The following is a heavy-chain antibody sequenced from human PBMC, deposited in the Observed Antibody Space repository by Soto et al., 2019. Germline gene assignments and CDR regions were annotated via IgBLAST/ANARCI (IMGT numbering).Heavy chain of an antibody. CDR1: GGTFSSYA. Sequence: ASVKVSCKASGGTFSSYAISWVRQAPGQGLEWMGGIIPIFGTANYAQKFQGRVTITADESTSTAYMELSSLRSEDTAVYYCARLLYDYVWGSYRHFNWFDPWGQGNLVTVSS. D-gene: IGHD3-16*02. V-gene: IGHV1-69*13. J-gene: IGHJ5*02. CDR3: ARLLYDYVWGSYRHFNWFDP. CDR2: IIPIFGTA.